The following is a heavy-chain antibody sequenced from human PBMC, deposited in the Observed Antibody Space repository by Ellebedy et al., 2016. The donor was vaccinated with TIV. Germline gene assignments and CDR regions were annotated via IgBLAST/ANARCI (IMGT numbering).Heavy chain of an antibody. CDR3: ARSEYSIYMDV. V-gene: IGHV3-30*03. CDR1: GFTFSSYG. J-gene: IGHJ6*03. Sequence: GGSLRLSXAASGFTFSSYGMHWVRQAPGKGLEWVAVISYDGSNKYYADSVKGRFTISRENAKNSLYLQMNSLRAGDTAVYYCARSEYSIYMDVWGKGTTVTVSS. CDR2: ISYDGSNK. D-gene: IGHD6-6*01.